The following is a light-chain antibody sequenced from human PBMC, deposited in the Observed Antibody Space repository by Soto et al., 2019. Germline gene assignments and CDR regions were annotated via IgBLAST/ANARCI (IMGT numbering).Light chain of an antibody. V-gene: IGKV1-5*01. CDR2: DAS. J-gene: IGKJ1*01. CDR1: QTITIW. Sequence: DIQMTQFPSTLSASVGDTVTITCRASQTITIWMAWYQQKPGKAPKLLIFDASTLESGVPSRFSGSRSGTEFTLTITTLQPDDFATYYCPQYNSYSWTFCQGTKV. CDR3: PQYNSYSWT.